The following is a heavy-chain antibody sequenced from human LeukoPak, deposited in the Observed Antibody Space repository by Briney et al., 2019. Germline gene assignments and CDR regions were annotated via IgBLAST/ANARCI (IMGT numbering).Heavy chain of an antibody. CDR3: ARDLGHITLVSTYYHNWFDA. D-gene: IGHD3-22*01. CDR1: GGSVSGYY. V-gene: IGHV4-59*02. J-gene: IGHJ5*02. CDR2: VYYNGAT. Sequence: SETLTLTCTVSGGSVSGYYWSWIRQPPGKGLEWIGYVYYNGATHYNPSLKSRVTISIDASNNQFSLKMSSVIAADTAVYYCARDLGHITLVSTYYHNWFDAWGQGTLVTVSS.